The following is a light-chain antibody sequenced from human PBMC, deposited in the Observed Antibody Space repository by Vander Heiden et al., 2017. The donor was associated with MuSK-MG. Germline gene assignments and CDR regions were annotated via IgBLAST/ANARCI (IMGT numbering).Light chain of an antibody. Sequence: DIQTTQSPSSLSASAGDRVTITCRASQSISSYLNWYQQKPGKAPRLLIYAASSLQSGVPSRFSGSGSGTDFTLTISSLQPEDFATYYCQQSYSTPLAFGGGTKVEIK. CDR2: AAS. CDR1: QSISSY. J-gene: IGKJ4*01. CDR3: QQSYSTPLA. V-gene: IGKV1-39*01.